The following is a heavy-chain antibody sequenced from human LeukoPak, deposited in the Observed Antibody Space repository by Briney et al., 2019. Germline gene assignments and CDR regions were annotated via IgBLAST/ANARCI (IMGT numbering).Heavy chain of an antibody. CDR1: GDSVSSNTTA. D-gene: IGHD5-24*01. J-gene: IGHJ3*01. Sequence: PSQTLSLTCAISGDSVSSNTTACNWIRQSPSRGLKWLGRTYYRSKWYNDYAASVKSRITINPDTSKNQFFLHLNSVTAEDTAVYYCVRGGQGDGYSADEAFDFWGQGTVVTVSS. CDR2: TYYRSKWYN. V-gene: IGHV6-1*01. CDR3: VRGGQGDGYSADEAFDF.